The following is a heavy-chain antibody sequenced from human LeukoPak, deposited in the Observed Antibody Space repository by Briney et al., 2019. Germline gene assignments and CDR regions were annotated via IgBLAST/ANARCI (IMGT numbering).Heavy chain of an antibody. CDR2: IYHTGST. CDR1: GGSISSGSYY. V-gene: IGHV4-39*01. D-gene: IGHD6-19*01. Sequence: SETLSLTCTVSGGSISSGSYYWGWIRQPPGKGLEWIGSIYHTGSTYFNPSLKSRVTMSVDTSKNKFFLKVSSVTAADTAVCYCARLDRTGWPFDYWGQGTLVTVSS. CDR3: ARLDRTGWPFDY. J-gene: IGHJ4*02.